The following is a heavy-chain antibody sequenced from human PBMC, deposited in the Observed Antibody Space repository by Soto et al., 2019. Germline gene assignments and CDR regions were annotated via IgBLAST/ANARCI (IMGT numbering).Heavy chain of an antibody. Sequence: QVQLVQSGGGVVQPGRSLRLSFATSGFTFSSYDMQWVRHAPGKGLEWVALISYEGLKTYYADSVRGRFIISRDNSKNILYLQMHSLRPDDTAVYYCAKLIDPLNSSGLYVWGQGATVIVSS. D-gene: IGHD1-1*01. J-gene: IGHJ6*02. V-gene: IGHV3-30*18. CDR3: AKLIDPLNSSGLYV. CDR2: ISYEGLKT. CDR1: GFTFSSYD.